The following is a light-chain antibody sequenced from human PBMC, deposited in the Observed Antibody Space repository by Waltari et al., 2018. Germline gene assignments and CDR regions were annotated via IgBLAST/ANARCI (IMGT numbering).Light chain of an antibody. J-gene: IGKJ1*01. Sequence: EIVMTQSPATLSGSPGERATLSCRASQRVSSNLAWYQQKPGQAPRLLIYGASTRATGIPARFSGSGSGTEFTLTISSLQSADFAVYFCQQYNNWPETFGQGTKVEIK. CDR1: QRVSSN. CDR3: QQYNNWPET. V-gene: IGKV3-15*01. CDR2: GAS.